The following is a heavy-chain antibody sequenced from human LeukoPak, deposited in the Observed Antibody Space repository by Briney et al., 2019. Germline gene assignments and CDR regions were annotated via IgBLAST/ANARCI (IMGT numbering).Heavy chain of an antibody. J-gene: IGHJ4*02. CDR2: IIPIFGTA. D-gene: IGHD2-15*01. CDR3: AGRYCSGGSCYLYYFDY. CDR1: GGTFSSYA. V-gene: IGHV1-69*13. Sequence: ASAKVSCKASGGTFSSYAISWVRQAPGQGLEWMGGIIPIFGTANYAQKFQGRVTITADESTSTAYMELSSLRSEDTAVYYCAGRYCSGGSCYLYYFDYWGQGTLVTVSS.